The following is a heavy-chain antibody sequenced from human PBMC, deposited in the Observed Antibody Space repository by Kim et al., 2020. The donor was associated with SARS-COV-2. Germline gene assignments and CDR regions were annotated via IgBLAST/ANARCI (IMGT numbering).Heavy chain of an antibody. Sequence: GGSLRLSCAASGFTFSSYEMNWVRQAPGKGLEWVSYISSSGSTIYYADSVKGRFTISRDNAKNSLYLQMNSLRAEDTAVYYCAGSVWQWLVRAWGQGTLVTVSS. D-gene: IGHD6-19*01. CDR1: GFTFSSYE. J-gene: IGHJ4*02. V-gene: IGHV3-48*03. CDR3: AGSVWQWLVRA. CDR2: ISSSGSTI.